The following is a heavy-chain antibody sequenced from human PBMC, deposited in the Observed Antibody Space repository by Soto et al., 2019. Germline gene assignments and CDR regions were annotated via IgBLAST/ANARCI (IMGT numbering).Heavy chain of an antibody. CDR1: GYTFSSYY. Sequence: QVQLVQSGAEVKKPGASVKVSCKASGYTFSSYYMNWVRQAPGQGLEWMGIINPSGDSTSYAQKFXGXVXXTRDTSTSTVYMELSRLRSEDTAVYYCARSGLVDYWGQGTLVTVSS. D-gene: IGHD3-10*01. CDR2: INPSGDST. J-gene: IGHJ4*02. V-gene: IGHV1-46*01. CDR3: ARSGLVDY.